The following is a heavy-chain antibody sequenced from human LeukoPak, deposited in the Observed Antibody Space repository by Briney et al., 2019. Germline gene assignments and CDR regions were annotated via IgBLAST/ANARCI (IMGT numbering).Heavy chain of an antibody. V-gene: IGHV1-18*01. D-gene: IGHD6-19*01. CDR1: GYTFTRSG. CDR3: ARELYSSGIGSLFDY. Sequence: ASVKVSCKTSGYTFTRSGITWVRQAPGQGLEWMGWMSAYTGDKHFAQKLQGRVTMITDTSRSTAYMELTSLTSDDTAVYYCARELYSSGIGSLFDYWGQGTLVTVSS. J-gene: IGHJ4*02. CDR2: MSAYTGDK.